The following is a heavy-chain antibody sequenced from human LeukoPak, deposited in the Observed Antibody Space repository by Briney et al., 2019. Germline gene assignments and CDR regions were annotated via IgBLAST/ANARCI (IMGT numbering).Heavy chain of an antibody. CDR1: GFTFSDSY. D-gene: IGHD1-1*01. CDR2: ISSGGDTI. V-gene: IGHV3-11*01. CDR3: TRVEAFDI. Sequence: GGSLRLSCAASGFTFSDSYMSWIRQAPGKGLEYVSYISSGGDTICYADSVKGRFTISRDNAKNSLYLQMNSLRAEDTAVYYCTRVEAFDIWGQGTMVTVSS. J-gene: IGHJ3*02.